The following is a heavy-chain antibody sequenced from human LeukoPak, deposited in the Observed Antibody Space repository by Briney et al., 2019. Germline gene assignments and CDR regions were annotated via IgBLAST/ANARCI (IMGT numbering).Heavy chain of an antibody. J-gene: IGHJ4*02. CDR2: IHTSGAS. V-gene: IGHV4-4*09. Sequence: SETLSLTCTVSGASLSNYYWSWVRQTPEKGLEWMGGIHTSGASRYYPTPASRLTMSIDTPRSHLPLKLTSVTAADTAVYFCARLGSYHDFWGQGALVTVSS. CDR1: GASLSNYY. D-gene: IGHD1-26*01. CDR3: ARLGSYHDF.